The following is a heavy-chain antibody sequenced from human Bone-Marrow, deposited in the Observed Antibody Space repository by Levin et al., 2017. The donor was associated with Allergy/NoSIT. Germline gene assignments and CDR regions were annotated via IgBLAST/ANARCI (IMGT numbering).Heavy chain of an antibody. J-gene: IGHJ6*02. CDR2: ISGTSRTI. V-gene: IGHV3-48*01. CDR3: ARDGQRGYDMDV. Sequence: ETLSLTCAASGFTFSIYSMNWVRQAPGKGLEWVAHISGTSRTIYYADSVKGRFTISRDNAKNSLYLQMNSLIAEDTAVYYCARDGQRGYDMDVWGQGTTVTVSS. CDR1: GFTFSIYS. D-gene: IGHD3-16*01.